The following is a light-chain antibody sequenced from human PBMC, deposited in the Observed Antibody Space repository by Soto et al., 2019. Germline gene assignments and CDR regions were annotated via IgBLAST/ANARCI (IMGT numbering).Light chain of an antibody. J-gene: IGLJ2*01. CDR1: SSDVGGYNY. V-gene: IGLV2-14*01. CDR2: DVV. Sequence: QSALTQPASVSGSPGKSITISCTGTSSDVGGYNYVSWYQQHPGKAPKLMIYDVVNRPSGVSNRFSGSKSGNTASLTISGLQAEDEADYYCSSYTSSSTLIFGGGTKLTV. CDR3: SSYTSSSTLI.